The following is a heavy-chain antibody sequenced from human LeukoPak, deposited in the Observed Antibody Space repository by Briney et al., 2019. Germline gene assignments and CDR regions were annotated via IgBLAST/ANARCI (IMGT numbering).Heavy chain of an antibody. CDR2: TYDTYNWYN. CDR1: GDSVSSNRAA. D-gene: IGHD3-3*01. Sequence: TSQTLSLTCAISGDSVSSNRAAWNWFRQSPSRGLEGLGRTYDTYNWYNDYAVYVKSRITVNPDTSKNQFSLHLNSVTPEDTAVYYCARQGFRRFDPWGQGTLVTVSS. V-gene: IGHV6-1*01. J-gene: IGHJ5*02. CDR3: ARQGFRRFDP.